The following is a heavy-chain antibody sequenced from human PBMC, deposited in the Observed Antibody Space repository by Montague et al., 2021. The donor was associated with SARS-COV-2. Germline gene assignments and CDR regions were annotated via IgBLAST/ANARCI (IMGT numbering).Heavy chain of an antibody. CDR2: ISHSGSA. Sequence: SETLSLTCAVYSGSFSDYYWTWIRQPPGKGLEWIGEISHSGSASFHPSLNSRLNIFIGSSGLSFSLTSLSAADTGVYYCARGVHSESPYSGAFYYLDVWAQGTLVTVSS. J-gene: IGHJ4*02. V-gene: IGHV4-34*01. CDR1: SGSFSDYY. CDR3: ARGVHSESPYSGAFYYLDV. D-gene: IGHD3-3*02.